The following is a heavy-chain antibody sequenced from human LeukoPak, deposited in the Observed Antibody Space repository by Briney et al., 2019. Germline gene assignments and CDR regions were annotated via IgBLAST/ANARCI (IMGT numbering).Heavy chain of an antibody. CDR2: INHSGST. J-gene: IGHJ6*03. CDR3: VRCVTGSYYYYYCMDV. Sequence: SETLSLTCTVSGGSISSYYWSWIRQPPGKGLEWIGEINHSGSTNYNPSLKSRVTISVDTSKNQFSLKLSSVTAADTAVYYCVRCVTGSYYYYYCMDVWGKGTTVTISS. V-gene: IGHV4-34*01. D-gene: IGHD3-10*01. CDR1: GGSISSYY.